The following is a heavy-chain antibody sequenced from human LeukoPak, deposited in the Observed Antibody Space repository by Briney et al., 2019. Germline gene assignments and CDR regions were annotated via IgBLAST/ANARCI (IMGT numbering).Heavy chain of an antibody. J-gene: IGHJ4*01. CDR1: GFTFTSYW. Sequence: GGSLRLSCAVTGFTFTSYWMNWVRQAPGKGLEWVASIRQDGGEKSYVYCVKGRSTISRDNTKNSLYLQINSLRVEDTAVYYCARDGTAAGLYFDLWGQGTLVTVSS. CDR3: ARDGTAAGLYFDL. CDR2: IRQDGGEK. D-gene: IGHD6-13*01. V-gene: IGHV3-7*01.